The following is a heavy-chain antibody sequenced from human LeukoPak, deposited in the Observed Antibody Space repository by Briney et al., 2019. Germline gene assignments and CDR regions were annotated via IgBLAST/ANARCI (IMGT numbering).Heavy chain of an antibody. D-gene: IGHD6-13*01. CDR2: ISPDGSEK. CDR1: GFTFSSHW. Sequence: PGGSLRLSCAASGFTFSSHWMSWVRQAPGKGLEWVANISPDGSEKYYVDSVKGRFTISRDNAKNSLYLQVNSLRAEDTAVYYCARDIVAPGLFLDYWSQGTLVTVSS. J-gene: IGHJ4*02. V-gene: IGHV3-7*05. CDR3: ARDIVAPGLFLDY.